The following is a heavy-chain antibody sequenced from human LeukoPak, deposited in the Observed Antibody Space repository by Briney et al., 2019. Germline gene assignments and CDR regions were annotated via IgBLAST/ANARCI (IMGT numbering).Heavy chain of an antibody. CDR1: GFSFRTFY. Sequence: GASMRLSCAASGFSFRTFYMSWVRQAPGKGMEWVSVISSGDGTTYYTDTVKGRLTISRDNSKNTLYLEMNSLRAEDTAVYYCAKGAWLDNWGQGTLVTVSS. V-gene: IGHV3-23*01. CDR2: ISSGDGTT. J-gene: IGHJ4*02. CDR3: AKGAWLDN.